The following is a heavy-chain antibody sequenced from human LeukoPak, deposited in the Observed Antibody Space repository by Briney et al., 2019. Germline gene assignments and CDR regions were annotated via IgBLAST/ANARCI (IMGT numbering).Heavy chain of an antibody. D-gene: IGHD3-22*01. J-gene: IGHJ5*02. CDR1: GFTFSNYG. Sequence: GGSLRLSCAASGFTFSNYGIHWVRQAPGKGLEWVAVISYDGSNKDYADSVKGRFTISRDNSKNTLYLQMNSLRPEDTAVYYCAKDVVIRIVVGGGFDPWGQGTLVTVSS. CDR2: ISYDGSNK. CDR3: AKDVVIRIVVGGGFDP. V-gene: IGHV3-30*18.